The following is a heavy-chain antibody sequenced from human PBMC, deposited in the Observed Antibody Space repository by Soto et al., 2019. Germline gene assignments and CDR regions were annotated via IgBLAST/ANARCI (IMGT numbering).Heavy chain of an antibody. CDR1: GFTFSGHW. V-gene: IGHV3-7*03. Sequence: EVQLVESGGGLVQPGGSLRLSCVASGFTFSGHWMTWVRQAPGKGLEWVANIKQDGSEKYYVDSVKGRFSIARDNAKNSLYLQMNSLRTEDTAVYFCASLVPDSAYYGVFDYWGQGALVTVSS. J-gene: IGHJ4*02. CDR2: IKQDGSEK. D-gene: IGHD3-3*01. CDR3: ASLVPDSAYYGVFDY.